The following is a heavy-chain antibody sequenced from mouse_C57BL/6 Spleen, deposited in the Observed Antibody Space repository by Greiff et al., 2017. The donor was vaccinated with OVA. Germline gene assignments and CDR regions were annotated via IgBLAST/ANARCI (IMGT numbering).Heavy chain of an antibody. CDR1: GYTFTDYE. CDR3: TYYSNPGWFAY. J-gene: IGHJ3*01. D-gene: IGHD2-5*01. V-gene: IGHV1-15*01. Sequence: VQLQQSGAELVRPGASVTLSCKASGYTFTDYEMHWVKQTPVHGLEWIGAIDPETGGTAYNQKFKGKAILTADKSSSTAYMELRSLTSEDSAVYCCTYYSNPGWFAYWGQGTLVTVSA. CDR2: IDPETGGT.